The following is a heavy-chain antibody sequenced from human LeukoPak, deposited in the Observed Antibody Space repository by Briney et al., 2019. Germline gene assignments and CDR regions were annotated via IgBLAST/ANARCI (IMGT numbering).Heavy chain of an antibody. V-gene: IGHV4-39*07. CDR2: IYYSGST. CDR1: GGSISDSNYY. J-gene: IGHJ5*02. Sequence: SETLSLTCTVSGGSISDSNYYWGWIRQPPGKGLEWIASIYYSGSTFYNPSLKSRATISMDTSKNQFSLKLSSVTAADTAVYYCARVGEYSSGWESNWFDPWGQGTLVTVSS. D-gene: IGHD6-19*01. CDR3: ARVGEYSSGWESNWFDP.